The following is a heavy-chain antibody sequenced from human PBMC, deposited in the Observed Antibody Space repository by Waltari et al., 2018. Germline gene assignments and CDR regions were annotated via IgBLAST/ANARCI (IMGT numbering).Heavy chain of an antibody. CDR1: GFTFSRFG. J-gene: IGHJ4*02. D-gene: IGHD2-15*01. Sequence: QVQLVESGGGVVQPGGSLRLLCAASGFTFSRFGLHWVRQAPGKGLEWVAVIWHDGSNEYYVDSVKGRFTISRDNSKNTLYLQMNSLRAEDSAVYYCASQSTTLFDYWGQGTLVTVSS. CDR2: IWHDGSNE. V-gene: IGHV3-33*01. CDR3: ASQSTTLFDY.